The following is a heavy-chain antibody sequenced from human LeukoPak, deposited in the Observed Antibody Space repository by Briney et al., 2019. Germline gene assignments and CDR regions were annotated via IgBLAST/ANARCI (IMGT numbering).Heavy chain of an antibody. CDR3: ARDEGVPAASDY. CDR2: ISSSSSYI. Sequence: PGGSLRLSCAASGFTFSSYSMNWVRQAPGKGLEWVSSISSSSSYIYYADSVKGRFTISRDNAKNSLYLQMNSLRAEDTAVYYCARDEGVPAASDYWGQGTLVTVSS. V-gene: IGHV3-21*01. CDR1: GFTFSSYS. D-gene: IGHD2-2*01. J-gene: IGHJ4*02.